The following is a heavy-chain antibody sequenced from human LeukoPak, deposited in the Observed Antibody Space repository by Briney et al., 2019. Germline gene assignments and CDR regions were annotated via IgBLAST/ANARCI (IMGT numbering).Heavy chain of an antibody. CDR2: IYSGGAI. Sequence: PGGSLRLSCAASGFTVSNNYMSWVRQAPGKGLECVSLIYSGGAIRYADSVKGRFTISRDSSKNTLFLQMNDLTVEDTARYYCARRPGNWGQGILVTVSS. J-gene: IGHJ4*02. CDR3: ARRPGN. V-gene: IGHV3-53*01. CDR1: GFTVSNNY. D-gene: IGHD1-14*01.